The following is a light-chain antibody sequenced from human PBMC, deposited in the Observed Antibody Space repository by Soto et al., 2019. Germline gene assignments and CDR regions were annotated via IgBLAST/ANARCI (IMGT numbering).Light chain of an antibody. Sequence: DIQITQSPSSLSASPGDRITLTFRASQSISVYLNWYQQKPGKAPKLLIYAASTLQSGVPSRFSGSGSGTEFTLTISSLQPEDFATYYCQQLNSYPLMTFGQGTRLEIK. CDR1: QSISVY. CDR3: QQLNSYPLMT. J-gene: IGKJ5*01. V-gene: IGKV1-9*01. CDR2: AAS.